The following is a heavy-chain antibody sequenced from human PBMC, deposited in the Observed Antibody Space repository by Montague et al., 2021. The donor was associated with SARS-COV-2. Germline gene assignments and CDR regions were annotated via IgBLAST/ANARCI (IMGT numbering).Heavy chain of an antibody. CDR2: ISAHTGTT. CDR3: ARVQTGNFDF. V-gene: IGHV1-18*01. Sequence: SVKVSFKASGYPLSNYGISWMRQGPGQRPEWMGRISAHTGTTAYAQRLQGRITLTADRSTNTAYMELRGLTSDDTALYYCARVQTGNFDFWGQGALVTVSS. CDR1: GYPLSNYG. D-gene: IGHD1-1*01. J-gene: IGHJ4*02.